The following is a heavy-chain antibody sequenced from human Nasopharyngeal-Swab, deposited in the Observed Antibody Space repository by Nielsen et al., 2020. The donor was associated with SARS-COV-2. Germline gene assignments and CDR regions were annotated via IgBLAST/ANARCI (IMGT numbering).Heavy chain of an antibody. D-gene: IGHD3-3*01. Sequence: GGSLRLSCAASGFTFDDYAMHWVRQAPGKGLEWVSLISGDGGSTYYADSVKGRFTISRDNSKNSLYLQMNSLRTEDTALYYCATAFYDFWSGYYENDAFDIWGQGTMVTVSS. V-gene: IGHV3-43*02. CDR2: ISGDGGST. CDR1: GFTFDDYA. CDR3: ATAFYDFWSGYYENDAFDI. J-gene: IGHJ3*02.